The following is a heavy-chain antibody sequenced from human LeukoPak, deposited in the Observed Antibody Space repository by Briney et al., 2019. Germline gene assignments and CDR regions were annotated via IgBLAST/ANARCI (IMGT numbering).Heavy chain of an antibody. CDR1: SGSLIGYY. Sequence: SETLSLTSAVYSGSLIGYYWSWIRQPPRKGLEWIGEINHSVSTNYHPSLKRRVTISVDTSKIQFSLKLSSVTAGDTAVYYCARLNWGSGWYFDLWGRGTVVTVS. CDR2: INHSVST. J-gene: IGHJ2*01. V-gene: IGHV4-34*01. CDR3: ARLNWGSGWYFDL. D-gene: IGHD7-27*01.